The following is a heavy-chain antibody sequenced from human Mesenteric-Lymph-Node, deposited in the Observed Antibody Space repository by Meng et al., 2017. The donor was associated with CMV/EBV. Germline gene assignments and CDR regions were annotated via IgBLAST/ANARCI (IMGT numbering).Heavy chain of an antibody. CDR3: ARRIVPVVYGW. CDR1: GGSSDGYF. CDR2: ISHTGST. J-gene: IGHJ1*01. V-gene: IGHV4-34*01. Sequence: SETLSLTCAVSGGSSDGYFYNWRRQSPGQGLEWIGEISHTGSTTYNPSLKSRVTISADTSNIHFYLTLTSVTAADTAVYFCARRIVPVVYGWWGQGTLVTVSS. D-gene: IGHD3-3*02.